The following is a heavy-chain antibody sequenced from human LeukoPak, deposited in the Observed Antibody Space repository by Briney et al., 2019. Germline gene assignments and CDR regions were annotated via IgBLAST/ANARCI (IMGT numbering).Heavy chain of an antibody. D-gene: IGHD3-10*01. J-gene: IGHJ5*02. Sequence: GGSLRLSCAASGFTFSSYEMNWVRQAPGKGLEWVSYISCSGSTIYYADSVKGRFTISRDNAKNSLYLQMNSLRAEDTAVYYCARDLVVRGRWSWFDPRGQGTLVTVSS. V-gene: IGHV3-48*03. CDR2: ISCSGSTI. CDR3: ARDLVVRGRWSWFDP. CDR1: GFTFSSYE.